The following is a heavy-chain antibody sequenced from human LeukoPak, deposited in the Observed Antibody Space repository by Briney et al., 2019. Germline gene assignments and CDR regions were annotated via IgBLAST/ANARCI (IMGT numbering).Heavy chain of an antibody. J-gene: IGHJ6*03. Sequence: PSETLSLTCTVSGGSISSNSYYWGWIRQSPGRGLEWIGSIYYTGSSYYNPSLKIRVTISVDTSKNQFSLKLGSVTAADTAVYYCARTLEYFYYYMDVWGKGTTLTVSS. CDR2: IYYTGSS. V-gene: IGHV4-39*01. CDR3: ARTLEYFYYYMDV. CDR1: GGSISSNSYY. D-gene: IGHD2/OR15-2a*01.